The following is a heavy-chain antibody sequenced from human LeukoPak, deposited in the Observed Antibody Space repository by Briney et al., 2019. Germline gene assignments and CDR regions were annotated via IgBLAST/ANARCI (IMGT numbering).Heavy chain of an antibody. V-gene: IGHV4-34*01. CDR2: IYYSGST. D-gene: IGHD6-13*01. J-gene: IGHJ4*02. CDR1: GGSFSGYY. CDR3: ARLSAAAARWGFDY. Sequence: SSETLSLTCAVYGGSFSGYYWSWIRQPPGKGLEWIGSIYYSGSTYYNPSLKSRVTISVDTSKNQFSLKLSSVTAADTAVYYCARLSAAAARWGFDYWGQGTLVTVSS.